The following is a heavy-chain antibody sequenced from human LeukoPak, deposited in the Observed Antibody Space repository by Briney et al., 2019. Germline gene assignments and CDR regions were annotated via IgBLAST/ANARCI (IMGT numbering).Heavy chain of an antibody. D-gene: IGHD2-15*01. CDR1: GFTFSSYA. CDR3: AKFFTVGEGLYNYYYGMDV. J-gene: IGHJ6*02. CDR2: ISGSGGST. V-gene: IGHV3-23*01. Sequence: GGSLRLSCAASGFTFSSYAMSWVRQAPGKGLEWVSAISGSGGSTYYADSVKGRFTISRDNSKNTLYLQMNSLRAEDTAVYYCAKFFTVGEGLYNYYYGMDVWGQGTTVTVSS.